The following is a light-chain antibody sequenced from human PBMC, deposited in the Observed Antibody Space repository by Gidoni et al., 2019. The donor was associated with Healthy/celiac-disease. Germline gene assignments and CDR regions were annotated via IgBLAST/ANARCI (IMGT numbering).Light chain of an antibody. J-gene: IGKJ4*01. CDR1: QSVSSSY. Sequence: EIVLTQSPGTLSLSPGERATLSCRASQSVSSSYLAWYQQKPGQAPRLLIYGASSRATGIPDRCSGSGSGTDFTLTISRLEADDFAVYYCRQYGGFPLTFGGGTKVEIK. CDR3: RQYGGFPLT. V-gene: IGKV3-20*01. CDR2: GAS.